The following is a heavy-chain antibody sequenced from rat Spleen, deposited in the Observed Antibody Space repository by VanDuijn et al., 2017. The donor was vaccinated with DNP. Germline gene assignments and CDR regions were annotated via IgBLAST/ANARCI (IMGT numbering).Heavy chain of an antibody. V-gene: IGHV4-2*01. CDR1: GFNFNDYW. CDR2: INKDSSSI. D-gene: IGHD1-2*01. Sequence: EVQLVESGGGLVQPGRSLKLSCAASGFNFNDYWKGWVRQAPGKGLEWIGEINKDSSSIHYVPSLRDKFTISRDNAQNTLYLQMSKLGSEDTATYYCAKEGYSSSSFDYWGQGVMVTVSS. CDR3: AKEGYSSSSFDY. J-gene: IGHJ2*01.